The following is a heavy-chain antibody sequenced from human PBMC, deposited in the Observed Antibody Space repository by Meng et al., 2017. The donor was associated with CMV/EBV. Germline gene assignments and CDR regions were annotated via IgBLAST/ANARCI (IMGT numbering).Heavy chain of an antibody. Sequence: QITLKESGPTLAKPTQTLTLACTFSGFSLSTSGVGVGWIRQPPGKALEWLALIYWDDDKRYSPSLKSRLTITKDTSKNQVVLTMTNMDPVDTATYYCARIAAAGRFDYWGQGTLVTVSS. CDR1: GFSLSTSGVG. J-gene: IGHJ4*02. CDR3: ARIAAAGRFDY. D-gene: IGHD6-13*01. CDR2: IYWDDDK. V-gene: IGHV2-5*02.